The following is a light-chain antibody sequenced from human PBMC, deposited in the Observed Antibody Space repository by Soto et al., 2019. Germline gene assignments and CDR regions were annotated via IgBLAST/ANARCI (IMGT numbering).Light chain of an antibody. CDR3: SSYAGTNRV. CDR2: EVS. J-gene: IGLJ1*01. CDR1: RTDVGGYNY. Sequence: QSVLTQPASVSGSPGQSITISCTGTRTDVGGYNYVSWYQQHPGKAPRVMIYEVSNRPSGVSNRFSGSKSGNTASLTISGLQPEDEAEYYCSSYAGTNRVFGTGTKV. V-gene: IGLV2-14*01.